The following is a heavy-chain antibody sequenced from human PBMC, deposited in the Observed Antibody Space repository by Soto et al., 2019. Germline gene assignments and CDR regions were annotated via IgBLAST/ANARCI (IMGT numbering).Heavy chain of an antibody. CDR3: ACDSICRTRRGMDV. D-gene: IGHD3-3*02. CDR1: GVTFSSYA. J-gene: IGHJ6*02. CDR2: ISYDGSNK. V-gene: IGHV3-30-3*01. Sequence: GGPLSLPWAASGVTFSSYARHWVRLAPGKGLEWVAVISYDGSNKYYADSVKGRFTISRDNSKNTLYLPMNSLRAEDTAVYYCACDSICRTRRGMDVWGQGTTVADAS.